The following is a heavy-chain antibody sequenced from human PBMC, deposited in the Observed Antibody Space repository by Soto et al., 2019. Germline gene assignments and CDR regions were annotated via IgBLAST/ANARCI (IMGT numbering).Heavy chain of an antibody. D-gene: IGHD6-19*01. CDR1: GFSFVNYA. V-gene: IGHV3-23*01. CDR2: LSGSGTST. J-gene: IGHJ4*02. CDR3: AKATTNGGWFNPVDS. Sequence: EVQLLESGGGLVQPGGSLRLSCAASGFSFVNYAMNWVRQAPGKGLEWVSGLSGSGTSTYYADSVKGRFTISRDNSRDTLFLQMNSLPADDTAVYYCAKATTNGGWFNPVDSWGQGALVTVSS.